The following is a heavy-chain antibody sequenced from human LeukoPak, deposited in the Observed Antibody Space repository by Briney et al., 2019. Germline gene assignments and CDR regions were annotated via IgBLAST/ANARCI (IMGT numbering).Heavy chain of an antibody. CDR2: IYYSGST. CDR3: ARGGGSAYVYKDAFDI. V-gene: IGHV4-39*07. D-gene: IGHD3-16*01. Sequence: SETLSLTCTVPGGSISSSSYYWGWIRQPPGKGLEWIGSIYYSGSTYYNPSLKSRVTISVDTSKNQFSLKLTSVSAADTALYYCARGGGSAYVYKDAFDIWGQGTRVTVSS. CDR1: GGSISSSSYY. J-gene: IGHJ3*02.